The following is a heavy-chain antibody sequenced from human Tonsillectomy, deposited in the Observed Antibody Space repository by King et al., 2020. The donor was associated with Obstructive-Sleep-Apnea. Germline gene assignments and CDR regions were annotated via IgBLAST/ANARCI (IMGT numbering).Heavy chain of an antibody. CDR2: IYYSGST. J-gene: IGHJ4*02. D-gene: IGHD3-10*01. CDR3: ARQAYGSGSYCDY. Sequence: VQLQESDPGLVKPSETLSLTCTVSGGSISSSSYYWGWIRQPPGKGLEWIGSIYYSGSTYYNPSLKSRVTISVDTSKNQFSLKLSSVTAADTAVYYCARQAYGSGSYCDYWGQGTLVTVSS. CDR1: GGSISSSSYY. V-gene: IGHV4-39*07.